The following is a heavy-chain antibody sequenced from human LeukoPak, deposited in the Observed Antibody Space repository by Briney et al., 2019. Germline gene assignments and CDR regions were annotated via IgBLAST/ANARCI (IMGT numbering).Heavy chain of an antibody. CDR3: AREGTMVRGVIWYYYMDV. J-gene: IGHJ6*03. Sequence: GGSLRLSCAASGFTFSSYSMNWVRQAPGKGLVWVSRINSDGSSTSYADSVKGRFTISRDNAKNTLYLQMNSLRAEDTAVYYCAREGTMVRGVIWYYYMDVWGKGTTVTVSS. V-gene: IGHV3-74*01. CDR1: GFTFSSYS. D-gene: IGHD3-10*01. CDR2: INSDGSST.